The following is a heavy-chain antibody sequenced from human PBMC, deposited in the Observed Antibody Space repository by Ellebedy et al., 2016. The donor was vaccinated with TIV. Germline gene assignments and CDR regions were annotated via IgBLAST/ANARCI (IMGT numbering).Heavy chain of an antibody. CDR3: AKVDPRYGVAPFDS. J-gene: IGHJ4*02. Sequence: GESLNISXASSGFTFRSYAMHWVRQAPGKGLEWVAVISYDENNKHYADSVKGRFTISRDNSKNTLYLQMNSLRGEDTAVYYCAKVDPRYGVAPFDSWGQGTLVIVSS. D-gene: IGHD3-3*01. V-gene: IGHV3-30-3*01. CDR2: ISYDENNK. CDR1: GFTFRSYA.